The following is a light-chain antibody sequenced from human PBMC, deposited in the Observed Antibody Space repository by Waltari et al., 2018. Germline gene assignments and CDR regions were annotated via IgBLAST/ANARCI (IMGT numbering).Light chain of an antibody. CDR2: GTS. V-gene: IGKV1-12*01. CDR3: QQANSFPRN. Sequence: DIQMTHSPSSVSASVGDRVTITCRASQGIGSWLVWYQQKPGEAPKLLIYGTSTLKSGVPARFSGSGSGTDFTLTISSLQPEDCATYYCQQANSFPRNFGQGTRVDIK. CDR1: QGIGSW. J-gene: IGKJ5*01.